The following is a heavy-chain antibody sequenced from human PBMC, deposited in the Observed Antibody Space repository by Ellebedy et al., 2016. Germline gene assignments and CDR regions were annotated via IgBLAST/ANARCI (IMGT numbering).Heavy chain of an antibody. CDR3: AREAPYTTSWFTSYYFDYYDH. CDR2: IRGRGGGT. Sequence: GESLKISCVASGFTFISYAMTWVRQAPGKGLEWVSTIRGRGGGTYYADSVRGRFTISRDNSKNTLYLQMKSLRAEDAAIYYCAREAPYTTSWFTSYYFDYYDHWGQGTLVTVSS. J-gene: IGHJ4*02. CDR1: GFTFISYA. D-gene: IGHD6-13*01. V-gene: IGHV3-23*01.